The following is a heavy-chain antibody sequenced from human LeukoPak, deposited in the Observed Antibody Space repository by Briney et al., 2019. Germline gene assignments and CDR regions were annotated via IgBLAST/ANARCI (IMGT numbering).Heavy chain of an antibody. CDR1: GDSISSGGYS. V-gene: IGHV4-30-4*07. CDR2: IHDSGST. CDR3: ARVVAAAGNNWFDP. J-gene: IGHJ5*02. D-gene: IGHD6-13*01. Sequence: PSETLSLTCAVSGDSISSGGYSWSWIRQPPGKGLEWIAYIHDSGSTYNNPSLKTRLSISIDTFKNQFSLKLNSVTAADTAVYYCARVVAAAGNNWFDPWGQGTLVTVSS.